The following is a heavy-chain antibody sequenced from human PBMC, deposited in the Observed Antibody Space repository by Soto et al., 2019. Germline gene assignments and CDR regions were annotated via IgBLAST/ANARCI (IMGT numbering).Heavy chain of an antibody. CDR3: ASVVRLMLYFDY. J-gene: IGHJ4*02. CDR2: IGPSSSYT. V-gene: IGHV3-11*06. CDR1: GFTFSDYY. D-gene: IGHD2-8*01. Sequence: GGSLRLSCAASGFTFSDYYMSWIRQAPGEGLEWVSYIGPSSSYTNYADSVKGRFTISRDNAKNSLYLQMNSLRAEDTAVYYCASVVRLMLYFDYWGQGTLVTVSS.